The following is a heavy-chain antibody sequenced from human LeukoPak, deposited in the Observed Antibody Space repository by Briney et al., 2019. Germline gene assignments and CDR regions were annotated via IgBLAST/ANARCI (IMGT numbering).Heavy chain of an antibody. CDR2: ISAYNGNT. D-gene: IGHD2-2*02. V-gene: IGHV1-18*01. Sequence: ASVKVSCKASGYTFTSYGISWVRQAPGQGLEWMGWISAYNGNTNYAQKLQGRVTMTTDTSTSTAYMELRSLRSDDTAVYYCASIVVPAAIEGYNGPGWFDPWGQGTLVTVSS. CDR3: ASIVVPAAIEGYNGPGWFDP. J-gene: IGHJ5*02. CDR1: GYTFTSYG.